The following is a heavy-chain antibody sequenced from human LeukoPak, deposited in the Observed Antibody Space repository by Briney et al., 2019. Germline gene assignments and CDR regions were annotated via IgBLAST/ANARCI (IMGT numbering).Heavy chain of an antibody. CDR3: ARPSLKVYSSGWYLRGGSFDY. D-gene: IGHD6-19*01. J-gene: IGHJ4*02. CDR2: MNPNSGNT. Sequence: ASVKVSCKASGYTFTSYDINWLRQAPGQGLEWMGWMNPNSGNTGYAQKFQGRVTMTRNTSISTAYMELSSLRSEDTAVYYCARPSLKVYSSGWYLRGGSFDYWGQGTLVTVSS. V-gene: IGHV1-8*01. CDR1: GYTFTSYD.